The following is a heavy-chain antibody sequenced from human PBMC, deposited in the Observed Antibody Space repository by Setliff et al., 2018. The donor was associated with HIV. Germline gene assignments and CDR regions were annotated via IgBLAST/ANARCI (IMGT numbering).Heavy chain of an antibody. J-gene: IGHJ4*02. V-gene: IGHV4-39*07. CDR3: ARAIGIISLYYFDS. CDR2: VYHSGST. CDR1: GDSISSSSYY. D-gene: IGHD3-10*01. Sequence: SETLSLTCTVSGDSISSSSYYWGWIRQPPGKGLEWIGSVYHSGSTNYNPSLKSRVTISVDTSKNQFSLKLSSVTAADTAVYYCARAIGIISLYYFDSWGQGTLVTVSS.